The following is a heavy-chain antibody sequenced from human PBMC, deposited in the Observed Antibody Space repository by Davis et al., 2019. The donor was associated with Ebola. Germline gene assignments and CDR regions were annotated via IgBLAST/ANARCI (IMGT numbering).Heavy chain of an antibody. CDR3: AADDLLEVS. V-gene: IGHV1-58*01. CDR2: IVVGSGDT. J-gene: IGHJ5*02. Sequence: SVKVSCKASGFTFTNSAVQWVRQARGQRLEWVGWIVVGSGDTNYAKKFKGRVSITRDRSTSTAYMELSSLRSEDTAVYYCAADDLLEVSWGQGTLVTVSS. CDR1: GFTFTNSA. D-gene: IGHD2-21*01.